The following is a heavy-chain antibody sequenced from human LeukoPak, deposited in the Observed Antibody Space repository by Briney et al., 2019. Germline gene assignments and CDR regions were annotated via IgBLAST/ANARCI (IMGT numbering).Heavy chain of an antibody. CDR1: GYTFSRYF. CDR3: ARKGYCSSSSTSCYHFDY. CDR2: INPISGST. Sequence: ASVKVSCKASGYTFSRYFIHWVRQAPGQGLEWMGLINPISGSTSYAQKFQGRVTMTRDTSTSTLYMELSSLRSEDTAVYYCARKGYCSSSSTSCYHFDYWGQGTLVTVSS. J-gene: IGHJ4*02. D-gene: IGHD2-2*01. V-gene: IGHV1-46*01.